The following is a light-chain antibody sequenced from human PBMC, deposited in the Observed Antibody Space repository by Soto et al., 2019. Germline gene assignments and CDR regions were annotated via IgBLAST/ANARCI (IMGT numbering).Light chain of an antibody. CDR3: MQALQSLT. CDR2: FGS. Sequence: EIVMTQSPLTLPVTPGEPASISCRSSQSLLYNNTYNYLEWYVQKPGQSPQLLIYFGSNRAPGVPDRFSGSGSGTDFTLKINRVEAEDVGTYYCMQALQSLTFGQGTRLEIQ. CDR1: QSLLYNNTYNY. V-gene: IGKV2-28*01. J-gene: IGKJ5*01.